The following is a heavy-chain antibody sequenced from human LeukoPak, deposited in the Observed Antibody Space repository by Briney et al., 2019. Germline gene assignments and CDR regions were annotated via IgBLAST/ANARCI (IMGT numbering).Heavy chain of an antibody. J-gene: IGHJ4*02. CDR1: GGSISSGSYS. Sequence: PSETLSLTCAVSGGSISSGSYSWSWIRQPPGKGLEWIGYTYPRGSTYYNPSLKSRVILSLDKSANQFSLNLSSVTAADTAVYYCARFSPRAMGNYLDSWGQGTLVTVSS. CDR2: TYPRGST. CDR3: ARFSPRAMGNYLDS. V-gene: IGHV4-30-2*01. D-gene: IGHD5-24*01.